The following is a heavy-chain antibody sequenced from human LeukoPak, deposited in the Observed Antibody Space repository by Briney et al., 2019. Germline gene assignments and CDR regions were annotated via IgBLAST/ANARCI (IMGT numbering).Heavy chain of an antibody. Sequence: GGSLRLSCAASGFSFSGYGMHWVRQAPGKGLEWVAFIRYDGSNEYYADSVKGRFTISRDKSKNTLSLQMNGLRVEDTAVYYCAKDRTSRGLGYYYYYGMDVWGQGTTVTVSS. CDR2: IRYDGSNE. D-gene: IGHD3-10*01. CDR1: GFSFSGYG. V-gene: IGHV3-30*02. J-gene: IGHJ6*02. CDR3: AKDRTSRGLGYYYYYGMDV.